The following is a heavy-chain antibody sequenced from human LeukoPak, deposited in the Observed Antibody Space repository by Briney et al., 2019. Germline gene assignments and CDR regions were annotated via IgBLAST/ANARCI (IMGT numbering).Heavy chain of an antibody. CDR3: AKDAQRGFDYSNSLEH. J-gene: IGHJ5*02. CDR1: GFTFSHYG. Sequence: GGSLRLSCATSGFTFSHYGMHWVRQAPGKGLEWVAVIWNDGSNKYYGDSVKGRFTISGDNSKNTLYLQMNGLTVEDTAVYYCAKDAQRGFDYSNSLEHWGQGTLVTVSS. D-gene: IGHD4-11*01. V-gene: IGHV3-33*06. CDR2: IWNDGSNK.